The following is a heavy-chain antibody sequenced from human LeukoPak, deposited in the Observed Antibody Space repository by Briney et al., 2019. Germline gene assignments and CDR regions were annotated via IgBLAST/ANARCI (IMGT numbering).Heavy chain of an antibody. CDR3: AGIWYSSGYYFDY. J-gene: IGHJ4*02. Sequence: SETLSLTCTVSGDSIGSHYWSWIRQPPGKGLEWIAYIYDTGTTVSNPSLKSRVSMSLDTSKNEFSLQLTSVTAAATAVYYCAGIWYSSGYYFDYWGQGTLVTVSS. D-gene: IGHD6-19*01. CDR2: IYDTGTT. CDR1: GDSIGSHY. V-gene: IGHV4-59*11.